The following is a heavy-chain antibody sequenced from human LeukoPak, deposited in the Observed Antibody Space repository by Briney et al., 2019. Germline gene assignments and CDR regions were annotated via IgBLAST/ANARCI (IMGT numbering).Heavy chain of an antibody. CDR1: GGSISNSNEY. V-gene: IGHV4-39*07. J-gene: IGHJ4*02. CDR3: ARDLGSSRGLD. CDR2: IYHSGNT. D-gene: IGHD3-16*01. Sequence: SETLSLTCTVSGGSISNSNEYWAWIRQPPGKGLEWIGNIYHSGNTHYNPSLKSRVTISVDTSKNQISLSLISMTAADTAVHFCARDLGSSRGLDWGQGTLVTVSS.